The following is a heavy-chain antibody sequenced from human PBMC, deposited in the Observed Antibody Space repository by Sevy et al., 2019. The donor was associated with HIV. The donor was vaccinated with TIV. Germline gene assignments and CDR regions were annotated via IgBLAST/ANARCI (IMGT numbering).Heavy chain of an antibody. V-gene: IGHV3-74*01. CDR3: ARRDCSGGSCYPERYYGMDV. J-gene: IGHJ6*02. CDR2: INSDGSST. CDR1: GFTFSSYW. Sequence: GGSLRLSCAASGFTFSSYWMHWVRQAPGKGLVWVSRINSDGSSTSYADSVKGRFTISRDNAKNTLYLQMNSLRAEDTAVYYCARRDCSGGSCYPERYYGMDVWGQGTTVTVSS. D-gene: IGHD2-15*01.